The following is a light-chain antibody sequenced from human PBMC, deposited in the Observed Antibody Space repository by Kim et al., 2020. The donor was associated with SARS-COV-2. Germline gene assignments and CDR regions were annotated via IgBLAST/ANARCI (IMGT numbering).Light chain of an antibody. CDR3: KYSKT. J-gene: IGKJ1*01. CDR2: GAS. CDR1: QSVSSSY. V-gene: IGKV3-20*01. Sequence: EIVLTQSPGTLSLSPGERATLSCRASQSVSSSYLAWYRQKPGQAPRLLIYGASTRATGVPDRFSGSGSGTDFTLTISRLEPEDFAVYHCKYSKTFGQGTKVDIK.